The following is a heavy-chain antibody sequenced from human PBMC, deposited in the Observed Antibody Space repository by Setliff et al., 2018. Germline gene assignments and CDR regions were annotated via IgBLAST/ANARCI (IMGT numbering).Heavy chain of an antibody. CDR2: ISSSSSYI. CDR1: GFTFSSYI. V-gene: IGHV3-21*01. D-gene: IGHD3-22*01. Sequence: GGSLRLSCAASGFTFSSYIMNWVRQAPGKGLEWVSSISSSSSYIYYADSVKGRFTSSRDNAKNSLYLQMNSLRAEDTAVYYCTGNHYYDSSGYYYDSYYYGMDVWGQGTTVTVS. J-gene: IGHJ6*02. CDR3: TGNHYYDSSGYYYDSYYYGMDV.